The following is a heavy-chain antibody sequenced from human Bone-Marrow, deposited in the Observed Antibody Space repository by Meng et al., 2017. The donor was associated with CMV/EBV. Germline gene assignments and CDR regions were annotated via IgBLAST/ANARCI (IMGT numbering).Heavy chain of an antibody. CDR1: GGSISSSSYY. Sequence: SETLSLTCTVSGGSISSSSYYWGWIRQPPGKGLEWIGSIYYSGSTYYNPSLKSRVTISVDTSKNQFSLKLSSVTAADTAVYYCASIVGATPAGQGDYYFDYWGQGTLVTFYS. J-gene: IGHJ4*02. V-gene: IGHV4-39*01. CDR3: ASIVGATPAGQGDYYFDY. CDR2: IYYSGST. D-gene: IGHD1-26*01.